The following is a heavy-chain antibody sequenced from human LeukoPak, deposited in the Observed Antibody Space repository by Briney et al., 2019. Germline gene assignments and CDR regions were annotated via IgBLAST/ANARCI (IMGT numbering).Heavy chain of an antibody. CDR1: GFTFSDYY. CDR3: ARDQVTAAGTFDY. CDR2: ISSSGSTI. Sequence: GGSLRLSCAASGFTFSDYYMSWIRQAPGKGLEWVSYISSSGSTIYYADSVKGRFTISRDNAKDSLYLQMNSLRAEDTAVYYCARDQVTAAGTFDYWGQGTLVTVSS. D-gene: IGHD6-13*01. V-gene: IGHV3-11*01. J-gene: IGHJ4*02.